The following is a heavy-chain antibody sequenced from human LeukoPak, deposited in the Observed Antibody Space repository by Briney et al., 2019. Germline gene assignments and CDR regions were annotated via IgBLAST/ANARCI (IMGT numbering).Heavy chain of an antibody. CDR1: GFTFSSHG. CDR2: ISYDGSNK. J-gene: IGHJ4*02. D-gene: IGHD6-19*01. V-gene: IGHV3-30*18. CDR3: AKADSSGWYGGDFDY. Sequence: GGSLRLSCAASGFTFSSHGMHWVRQAPGKGLEWVAVISYDGSNKYYADSVKGRFTISRDNSKNTLYLQMNSLRAEDTAVYYCAKADSSGWYGGDFDYWGQGTLVTVSS.